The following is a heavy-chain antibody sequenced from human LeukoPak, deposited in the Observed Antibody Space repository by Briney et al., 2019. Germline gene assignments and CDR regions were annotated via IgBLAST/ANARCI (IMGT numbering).Heavy chain of an antibody. CDR3: ARGDYDILTGDYYYYYGMDV. D-gene: IGHD3-9*01. Sequence: SETLSLTCAVYGGSFSGYYWSWIRQPPGKGLEWIGEINHSGSTNYNPSLKSRVTISVDTPKNQFSLKLSSVTAADTAVYYCARGDYDILTGDYYYYYGMDVWGQGTTVTVSS. J-gene: IGHJ6*02. CDR1: GGSFSGYY. V-gene: IGHV4-34*01. CDR2: INHSGST.